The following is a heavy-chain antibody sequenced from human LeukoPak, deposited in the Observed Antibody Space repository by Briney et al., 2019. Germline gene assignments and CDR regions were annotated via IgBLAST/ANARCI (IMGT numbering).Heavy chain of an antibody. V-gene: IGHV3-23*01. CDR3: AKGVYGDHPHYSDY. CDR2: ISGDATTT. CDR1: GFAFSSFA. D-gene: IGHD4-17*01. J-gene: IGHJ4*02. Sequence: PGGSLRLSCAASGFAFSSFAMNWVRQAPGKLLQWVSAISGDATTTYYPDSLTGRFTISRDNSKNTLYLQMKSLRADDTAVYYCAKGVYGDHPHYSDYWGQGTLVIVSS.